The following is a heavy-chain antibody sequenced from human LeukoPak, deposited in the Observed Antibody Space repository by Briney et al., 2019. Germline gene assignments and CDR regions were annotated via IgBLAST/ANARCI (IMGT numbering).Heavy chain of an antibody. V-gene: IGHV4-34*01. D-gene: IGHD3-22*01. CDR2: INHSGST. CDR3: ARADYYDSSGYYFPGFDY. Sequence: SETLSLTCAVYGGSFSGYYWSWIRQPPGKGLEWIGEINHSGSTNYNPSLKSRVTISVDTSKNQFSLKLSSVTAADTAVYYCARADYYDSSGYYFPGFDYWGQGTLVTVSS. J-gene: IGHJ4*02. CDR1: GGSFSGYY.